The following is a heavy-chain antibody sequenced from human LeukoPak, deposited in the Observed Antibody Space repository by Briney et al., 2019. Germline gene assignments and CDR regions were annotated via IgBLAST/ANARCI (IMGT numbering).Heavy chain of an antibody. J-gene: IGHJ4*02. CDR3: AKGSATTVVTIDY. CDR1: GFPFSSYG. Sequence: PGKSLRLSCAASGFPFSSYGMHWVRQAPGKGLEWVAVISSDGSDKYYADSVKGRYTISRDNSKNTMYLQMNSLRDEDTAVYYCAKGSATTVVTIDYWGQGTLVTVSS. CDR2: ISSDGSDK. V-gene: IGHV3-30*18. D-gene: IGHD4-23*01.